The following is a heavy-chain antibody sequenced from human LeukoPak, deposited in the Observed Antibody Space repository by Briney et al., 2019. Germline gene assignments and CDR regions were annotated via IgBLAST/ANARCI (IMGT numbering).Heavy chain of an antibody. Sequence: SEALSLTCTVSGGSISSYYWSWIRQPPGKGLEWIGYIYYSGSTNYNPSLKSRVTISVDTSKNQFSLTLSSVTAADTAVYSCARTCSGGSCDWFDPWGQGTLVTVSS. CDR2: IYYSGST. CDR3: ARTCSGGSCDWFDP. J-gene: IGHJ5*02. CDR1: GGSISSYY. V-gene: IGHV4-59*01. D-gene: IGHD2-15*01.